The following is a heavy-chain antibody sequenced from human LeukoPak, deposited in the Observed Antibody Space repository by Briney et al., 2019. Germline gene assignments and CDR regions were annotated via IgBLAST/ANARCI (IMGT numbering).Heavy chain of an antibody. V-gene: IGHV1-69*05. CDR2: IIPIFGTA. Sequence: SVKVSCKASGGTFSSYAISWVRQAPGQGLEWMGGIIPIFGTANYAQKFQGRVTITTDESTSTAYMELSSLRSEDTAVYYCASSIGAAEDYYYYMGVWGKGTTVTVSS. CDR3: ASSIGAAEDYYYYMGV. CDR1: GGTFSSYA. J-gene: IGHJ6*03. D-gene: IGHD6-13*01.